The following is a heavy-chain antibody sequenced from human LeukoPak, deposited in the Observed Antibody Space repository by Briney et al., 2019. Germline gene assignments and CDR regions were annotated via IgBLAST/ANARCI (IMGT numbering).Heavy chain of an antibody. J-gene: IGHJ5*02. V-gene: IGHV3-23*01. Sequence: GGSLRLSCAASGFTFSSYAMSWVRQAPGKGLEWVSAISGSGGSTHYADSVKGRFTISRDNSKNTLYLQMNSLRAEDTAVYYCAKDQGDYCSGGSCYSGGFDPWGQGTLVTVSS. CDR2: ISGSGGST. CDR1: GFTFSSYA. D-gene: IGHD2-15*01. CDR3: AKDQGDYCSGGSCYSGGFDP.